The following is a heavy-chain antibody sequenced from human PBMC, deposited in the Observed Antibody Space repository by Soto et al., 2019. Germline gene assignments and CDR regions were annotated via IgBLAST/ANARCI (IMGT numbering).Heavy chain of an antibody. CDR2: ITPYNGNT. CDR1: NYLFGAFG. Sequence: QAQLVQSGAEVKNPGASVKVSCQASNYLFGAFGISWVRQAPGQGLEWMGWITPYNGNTHNAEKFQDRVTMTADKSTTTAYMEVRRLTSDDTAVYFCARISARRNDFDVWGQGTVVTVSS. V-gene: IGHV1-18*01. J-gene: IGHJ3*01. CDR3: ARISARRNDFDV.